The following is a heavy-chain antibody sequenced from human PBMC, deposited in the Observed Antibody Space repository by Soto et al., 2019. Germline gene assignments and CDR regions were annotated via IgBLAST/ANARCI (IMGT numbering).Heavy chain of an antibody. CDR2: INPNSGGK. J-gene: IGHJ3*01. V-gene: IGHV1-2*02. CDR3: AGDGPGSGGYKGIDL. Sequence: ASVKVSCKASGYAFTGYYMHWVRQAPGQGLEWMGWINPNSGGKNYAQKFQGRVTMTRDTSISTAYMELSRRRSDDTAVYYCAGDGPGSGGYKGIDLWGQGTMVTVSS. D-gene: IGHD5-12*01. CDR1: GYAFTGYY.